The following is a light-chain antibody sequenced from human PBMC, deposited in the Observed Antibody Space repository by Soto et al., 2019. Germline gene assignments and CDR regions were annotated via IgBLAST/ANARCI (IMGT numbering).Light chain of an antibody. CDR1: QGISSW. CDR2: GAS. CDR3: QQANSFPHT. J-gene: IGKJ2*01. Sequence: DIQMTQSPSSVSASVGDRVTITCRASQGISSWLVWYQQKPGKAPKVLIYGASSLQSGVPARLSGSGYGTDFTLTLISRQPEDVATYHCQQANSFPHTFGQGTKVEIK. V-gene: IGKV1-12*01.